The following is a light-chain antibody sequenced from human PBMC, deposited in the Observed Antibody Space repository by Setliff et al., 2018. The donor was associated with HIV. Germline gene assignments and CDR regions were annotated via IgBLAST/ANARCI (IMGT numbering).Light chain of an antibody. Sequence: DLVMTQSPDSLAVSLGERATIKCKSSQSILYSSSNKNYLAWYQQKPGQPPKLLIYWASTRESGVPDRFSGSGSGTDFSLTISSLQAEDVAVYYCQQYFNIPRKVGQGTKVDIK. CDR3: QQYFNIPRK. CDR2: WAS. J-gene: IGKJ1*01. V-gene: IGKV4-1*01. CDR1: QSILYSSSNKNY.